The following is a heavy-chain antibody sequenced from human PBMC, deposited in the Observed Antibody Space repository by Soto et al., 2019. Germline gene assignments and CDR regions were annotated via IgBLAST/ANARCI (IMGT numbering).Heavy chain of an antibody. CDR3: VKSRGGNNFDFFD. J-gene: IGHJ4*02. Sequence: SLILSCSASGFTFSSYAMHWVRQAPGKGLEYVSGVRGNGDPPFYADSVKGRFTISRDNSKNTLYLQMSGLSADDTAVYYCVKSRGGNNFDFFDWGQGALVTVSS. V-gene: IGHV3-64D*06. CDR1: GFTFSSYA. CDR2: VRGNGDPP. D-gene: IGHD5-12*01.